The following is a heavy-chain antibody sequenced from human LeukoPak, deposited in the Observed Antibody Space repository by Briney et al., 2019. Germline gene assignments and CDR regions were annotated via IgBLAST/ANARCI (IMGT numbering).Heavy chain of an antibody. CDR3: ATYRPKRSIAARRGDYYFDY. D-gene: IGHD6-6*01. CDR1: GGTFSSYA. J-gene: IGHJ4*02. V-gene: IGHV1-69*13. Sequence: ASVKVSCKASGGTFSSYAISWVRQAPGQGLEWMGGIIPIFGTANYAQKFHGRVTITADESTSTAYMELSSLRSEDTAVYYCATYRPKRSIAARRGDYYFDYWGQGTLVTVSS. CDR2: IIPIFGTA.